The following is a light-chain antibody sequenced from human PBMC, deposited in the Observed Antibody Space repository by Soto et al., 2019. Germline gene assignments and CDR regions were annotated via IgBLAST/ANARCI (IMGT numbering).Light chain of an antibody. Sequence: EIVLTQSPGTLSLSPGERATLSCRASQSLNNRYLAWYQQIPGQAPRLVIYDTSIRATGIPDRFSGSGSGTDFTLTISRLEPEDFAVYYCQHYSSPPRTFGQGTKLEIK. J-gene: IGKJ2*02. V-gene: IGKV3-20*01. CDR1: QSLNNRY. CDR2: DTS. CDR3: QHYSSPPRT.